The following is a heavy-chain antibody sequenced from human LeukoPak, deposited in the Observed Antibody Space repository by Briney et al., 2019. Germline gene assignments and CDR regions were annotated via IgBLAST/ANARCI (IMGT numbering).Heavy chain of an antibody. Sequence: PGGSLRLSCAASGFTSSDYYMSWIRQAPGKGLEWVSYISSSGSTIYYADSVKGRFTISRDNAKNSLYLQMNSLRAEDTAVYYCARAGRFTYYYYYYMDVWGKGTTVTVSS. V-gene: IGHV3-11*01. CDR3: ARAGRFTYYYYYYMDV. CDR2: ISSSGSTI. D-gene: IGHD3-3*01. J-gene: IGHJ6*03. CDR1: GFTSSDYY.